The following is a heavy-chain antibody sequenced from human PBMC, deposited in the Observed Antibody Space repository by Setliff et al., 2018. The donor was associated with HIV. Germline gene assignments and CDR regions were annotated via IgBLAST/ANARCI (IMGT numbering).Heavy chain of an antibody. J-gene: IGHJ3*02. CDR1: GGSLNDYY. V-gene: IGHV4-59*01. CDR2: IYYSGST. D-gene: IGHD4-17*01. Sequence: SETLSLTCAVYGGSLNDYYWSWIRQPPGKGLEWIGYIYYSGSTNYNPSLKSRVTISVDTSKNQFSLKLTSVTAADTAVYYCARSRPSLRAFDIWGQGTMVTVSS. CDR3: ARSRPSLRAFDI.